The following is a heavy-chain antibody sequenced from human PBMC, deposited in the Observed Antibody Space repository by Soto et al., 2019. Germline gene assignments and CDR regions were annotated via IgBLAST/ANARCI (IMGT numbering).Heavy chain of an antibody. D-gene: IGHD2-15*01. CDR1: GYTFTGYY. V-gene: IGHV1-2*02. J-gene: IGHJ3*02. Sequence: ASVKVSCKASGYTFTGYYMHWVRQAPGQGLEWMGWINPNSGGTNYAQKFQGRVTMTRDTSISTAYMELSRLRSDDTAVYYCARDGCSGGSCCSSSNAAFDIWGQGTMVTVSS. CDR3: ARDGCSGGSCCSSSNAAFDI. CDR2: INPNSGGT.